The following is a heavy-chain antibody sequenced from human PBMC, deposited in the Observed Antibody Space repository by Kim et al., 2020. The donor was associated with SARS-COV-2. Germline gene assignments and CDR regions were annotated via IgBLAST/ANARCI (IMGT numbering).Heavy chain of an antibody. CDR2: IDYTGTT. CDR1: GGSISSGDFY. CDR3: ARPYSRRGGVAWFDP. V-gene: IGHV4-39*01. D-gene: IGHD4-4*01. Sequence: SETLSLTCAVFGGSISSGDFYWGWIRQPPGKGLEWIGNIDYTGTTYYSPSLKSRVSMSVDSSKNQFSLRLTSLTAADTAVYYCARPYSRRGGVAWFDPWGQGTLVTLSS. J-gene: IGHJ5*02.